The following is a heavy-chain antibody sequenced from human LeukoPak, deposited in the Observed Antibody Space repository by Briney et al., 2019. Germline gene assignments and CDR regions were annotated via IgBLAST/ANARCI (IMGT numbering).Heavy chain of an antibody. D-gene: IGHD3-22*01. V-gene: IGHV4-59*01. CDR3: ARGGDSSGPNDY. J-gene: IGHJ4*02. CDR1: VGSNSSYY. Sequence: SETLSLICTVSVGSNSSYYWSWIRQPPGKGLQWLGSIYYSGTTNYNASLKSRLTISVDTSKHQFSLKLRSVTAADTAVYYCARGGDSSGPNDYWGQGTLVTVSS. CDR2: IYYSGTT.